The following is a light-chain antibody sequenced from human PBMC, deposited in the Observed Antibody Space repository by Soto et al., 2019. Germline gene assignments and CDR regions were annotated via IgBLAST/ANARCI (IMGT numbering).Light chain of an antibody. Sequence: QSALTQPASVSGSPGQSITISCTGTTSDVGSYNLVSWYQQHPGKAPKLMIYEVTKRPSGISNRFSGSKSGNTPSLTISGLQAEDEADYYCCSYAGSSTIIFGGGTKVTVL. J-gene: IGLJ2*01. CDR2: EVT. CDR1: TSDVGSYNL. CDR3: CSYAGSSTII. V-gene: IGLV2-23*02.